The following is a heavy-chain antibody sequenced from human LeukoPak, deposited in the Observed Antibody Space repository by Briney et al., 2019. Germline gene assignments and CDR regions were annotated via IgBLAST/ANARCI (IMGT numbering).Heavy chain of an antibody. J-gene: IGHJ4*02. CDR1: GVTFSTYP. Sequence: GGSLRLSCAASGVTFSTYPMAWVRQAPGKGLEWVSAISGSGGSTYYADSVKGRFTISRDNSKNTLYLQMNSLRAEDTAVYYCAKLASGGNYYYFDYWGQGTLVTVSS. CDR2: ISGSGGST. V-gene: IGHV3-23*01. CDR3: AKLASGGNYYYFDY. D-gene: IGHD4-23*01.